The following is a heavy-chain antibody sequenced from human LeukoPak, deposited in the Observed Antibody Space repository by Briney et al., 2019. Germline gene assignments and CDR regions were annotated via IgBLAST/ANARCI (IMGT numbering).Heavy chain of an antibody. CDR1: GGSISSGDYY. D-gene: IGHD1-26*01. Sequence: PSETLSLTCTVSGGSISSGDYYWSWIRQPPGEGLEWIGYIYYSGSTYYNPSLKSRVTISVDTSKNQFSLKLSSVTAADTAVYYCVRGRVQWELLTAPDYWGQGTLVTVSS. J-gene: IGHJ4*02. V-gene: IGHV4-30-4*01. CDR2: IYYSGST. CDR3: VRGRVQWELLTAPDY.